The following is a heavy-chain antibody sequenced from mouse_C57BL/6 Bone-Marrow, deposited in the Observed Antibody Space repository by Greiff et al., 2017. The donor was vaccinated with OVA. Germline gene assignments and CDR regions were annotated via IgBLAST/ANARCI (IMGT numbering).Heavy chain of an antibody. D-gene: IGHD2-3*01. J-gene: IGHJ4*01. CDR3: TSDGYYAMDY. CDR2: ISSGGDYI. V-gene: IGHV5-9-1*02. Sequence: EVQVVESGEGLVKPGGSLKLSCAASGFTFSSYAMSWVRQTPEKRLEWVAYISSGGDYIYYAATVKGRFTISRDNARNPLYLQLSSLKSEDTAMNYYTSDGYYAMDYWGQGTSVTVSS. CDR1: GFTFSSYA.